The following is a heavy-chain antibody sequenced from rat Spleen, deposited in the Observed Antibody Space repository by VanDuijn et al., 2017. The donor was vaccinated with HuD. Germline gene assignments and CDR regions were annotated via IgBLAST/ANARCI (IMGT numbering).Heavy chain of an antibody. Sequence: EVQLVESGGGLVQPGRSMKLSCAASGFTFSNFGMAWVRQAPKKGLEWVAYINYDGGSTYYRDSVKGRFTISRDNAKSTLYLQMDSLRSEDTATYYCVRDHSSYRYFDFWGPGTMVTVSS. CDR3: VRDHSSYRYFDF. J-gene: IGHJ1*01. CDR2: INYDGGST. CDR1: GFTFSNFG. V-gene: IGHV5-25*01. D-gene: IGHD1-8*01.